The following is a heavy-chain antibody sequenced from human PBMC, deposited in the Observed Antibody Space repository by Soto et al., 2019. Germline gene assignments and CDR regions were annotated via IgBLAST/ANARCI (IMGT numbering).Heavy chain of an antibody. CDR1: GGSIGSSSYY. V-gene: IGHV4-39*01. J-gene: IGHJ3*02. CDR3: ARQLVVRMRAFDI. CDR2: IYYSGST. D-gene: IGHD3-22*01. Sequence: PSETLSLTCTVSGGSIGSSSYYWGWIRQPPGKGLEWIGSIYYSGSTYYNPSLKSRVTISVDTSKNQFSLKLSSVTAADTAVYYCARQLVVRMRAFDIWGQGTMVT.